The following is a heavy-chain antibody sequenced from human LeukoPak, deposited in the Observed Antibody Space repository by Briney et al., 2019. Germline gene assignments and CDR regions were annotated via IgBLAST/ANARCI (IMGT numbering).Heavy chain of an antibody. V-gene: IGHV3-13*01. CDR1: GFTFSSYD. J-gene: IGHJ6*02. D-gene: IGHD6-19*01. CDR2: IGTAGDT. Sequence: PGGSLRLSCAASGFTFSSYDMHWVRQATGKGLEWVSAIGTAGDTYYPGSVKGRFTISRENAKNSLYLQMNSLRAGDTAVYYCARARAVAGYYYYGMDVWGQGTTVTVSS. CDR3: ARARAVAGYYYYGMDV.